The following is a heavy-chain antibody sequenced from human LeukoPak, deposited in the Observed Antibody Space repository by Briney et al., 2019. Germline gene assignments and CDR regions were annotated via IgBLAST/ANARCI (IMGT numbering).Heavy chain of an antibody. V-gene: IGHV3-48*04. J-gene: IGHJ3*02. Sequence: PGGSLRLSCAASGFTFSSYSMNWVRQAPGKGLEWVSYISSSSSTIYYADSVKGRFTISRDNAKNSLYLQMNSLRAEDTAVYYCARVRYYDRLGAFDIWGQGTMVTVSS. D-gene: IGHD3-3*01. CDR3: ARVRYYDRLGAFDI. CDR2: ISSSSSTI. CDR1: GFTFSSYS.